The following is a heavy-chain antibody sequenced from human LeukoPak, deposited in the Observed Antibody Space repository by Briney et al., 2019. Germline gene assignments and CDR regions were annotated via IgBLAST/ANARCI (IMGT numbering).Heavy chain of an antibody. V-gene: IGHV3-15*01. CDR2: IKSKTDGGTT. J-gene: IGHJ4*02. CDR3: TTARMERYSSGWYVLDY. CDR1: GFTFSNAW. Sequence: GSLRLSCAASGFTFSNAWMSWVRQAPGKGLEWVGRIKSKTDGGTTDYAAPVKGRFTISRDDSKNTLCLQMNSLKTEDTAVYYCTTARMERYSSGWYVLDYWGQGTLVTVSS. D-gene: IGHD6-19*01.